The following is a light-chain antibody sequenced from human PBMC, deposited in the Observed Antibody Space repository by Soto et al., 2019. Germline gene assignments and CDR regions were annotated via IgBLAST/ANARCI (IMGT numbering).Light chain of an antibody. CDR3: CSFAGSYTSYV. Sequence: QSVLTQPRSVSGSPGQSVTISCTGTSSDVGSYRYVSWYQQHPGKPPKLIIYDVNKRPSGVPDRFSGSKSRNAASLTISGLQAEDDADYYCCSFAGSYTSYVFGTVTKLTVL. CDR1: SSDVGSYRY. CDR2: DVN. V-gene: IGLV2-11*01. J-gene: IGLJ1*01.